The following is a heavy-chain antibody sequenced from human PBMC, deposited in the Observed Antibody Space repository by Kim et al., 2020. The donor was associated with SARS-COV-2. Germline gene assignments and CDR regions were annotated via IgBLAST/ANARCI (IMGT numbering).Heavy chain of an antibody. V-gene: IGHV3-23*03. Sequence: DPGKGRYTNSRDHAKNTLYLQRNGLRAEDTAVYYCAKVREAVAAFLDAWGQGTLVTVSS. D-gene: IGHD6-19*01. J-gene: IGHJ5*02. CDR3: AKVREAVAAFLDA.